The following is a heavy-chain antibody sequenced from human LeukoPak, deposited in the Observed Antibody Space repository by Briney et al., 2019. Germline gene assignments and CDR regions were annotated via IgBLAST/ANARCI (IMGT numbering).Heavy chain of an antibody. J-gene: IGHJ4*02. Sequence: ASVKVSCKASGYTFTSYYMHWVRQAPGQGREWMGIINPSGGSTSYAQKFQGRVTMTRDMSTSTVYMELSSLRSEDTAVYYCARGAEKYVAYYDYGGYFDYWGQGTLVTVSS. CDR1: GYTFTSYY. CDR2: INPSGGST. D-gene: IGHD3-16*01. CDR3: ARGAEKYVAYYDYGGYFDY. V-gene: IGHV1-46*01.